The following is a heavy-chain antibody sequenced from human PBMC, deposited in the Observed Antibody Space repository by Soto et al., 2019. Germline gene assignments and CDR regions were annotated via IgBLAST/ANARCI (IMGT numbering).Heavy chain of an antibody. D-gene: IGHD2-8*01. CDR1: GGSFSGYY. CDR2: INHSGST. CDR3: ARAGYCTNGVCYIGRAFDY. J-gene: IGHJ4*02. Sequence: KPSETLSLTCAVYGGSFSGYYWSWIRQPPGKGLEWIGEINHSGSTNYNPSLKSRVTISVDTSKNQFSLKLSSVAAADTAVYYCARAGYCTNGVCYIGRAFDYWGQGTLVTVSS. V-gene: IGHV4-34*01.